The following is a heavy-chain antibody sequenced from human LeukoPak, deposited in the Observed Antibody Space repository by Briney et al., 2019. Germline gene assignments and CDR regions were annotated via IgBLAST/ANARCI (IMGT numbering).Heavy chain of an antibody. CDR2: ISDSGDSP. J-gene: IGHJ4*02. CDR1: GFTFRTYA. Sequence: GGSLRLSCEASGFTFRTYAMSWVRQVPGKGPEWVSGISDSGDSPYYANSVKGRFTISRDNAKNSLYLQMNRLRAEDTAVYYCARVGCLRTLGYCSSFTSIDYWGRGTLVTVSS. V-gene: IGHV3-23*01. CDR3: ARVGCLRTLGYCSSFTSIDY. D-gene: IGHD2-2*01.